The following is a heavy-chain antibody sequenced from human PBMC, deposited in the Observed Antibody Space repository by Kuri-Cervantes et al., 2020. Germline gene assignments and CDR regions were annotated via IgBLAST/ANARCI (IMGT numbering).Heavy chain of an antibody. CDR3: TTQSYSSSWYPLSAFDI. Sequence: GESLKISCAASGFTFSNAWMSWVRQAPGKGLEWVGRITSKTDGGTTDYAAPVKGRFTISRDDSKNTLYLQMNSLKTEDTAVYYCTTQSYSSSWYPLSAFDIWGQGTMVTVSS. CDR1: GFTFSNAW. CDR2: ITSKTDGGTT. J-gene: IGHJ3*02. V-gene: IGHV3-15*01. D-gene: IGHD6-13*01.